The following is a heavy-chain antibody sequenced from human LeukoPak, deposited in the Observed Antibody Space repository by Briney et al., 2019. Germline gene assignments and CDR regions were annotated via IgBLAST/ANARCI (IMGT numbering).Heavy chain of an antibody. CDR2: ISGSGGST. CDR3: ATHPYSSGWYGGDY. Sequence: GSLRLSCAASGFTFSSYAMSWVRQAPGKGLEWVSAISGSGGSTYYADSVKGRFTISRDNAKNSLYLQMNSLRAEDTAVYYCATHPYSSGWYGGDYWGQGTLVTVSS. V-gene: IGHV3-23*01. CDR1: GFTFSSYA. J-gene: IGHJ4*02. D-gene: IGHD6-19*01.